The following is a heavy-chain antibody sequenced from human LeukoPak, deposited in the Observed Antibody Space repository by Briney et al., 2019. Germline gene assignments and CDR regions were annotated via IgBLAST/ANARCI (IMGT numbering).Heavy chain of an antibody. V-gene: IGHV1-46*03. CDR1: GYTFTGYY. Sequence: ASVKVSCKASGYTFTGYYMHWVRQAPGQGLEWMGTINPSGGSTSYAQKFQGRVTMTRDTSTSTVYMELSSPRSEDTAVYYCARSLTYCSSTGCHTRGSGYEFYYYSMDVWGKGTTVTVSS. CDR2: INPSGGST. CDR3: ARSLTYCSSTGCHTRGSGYEFYYYSMDV. J-gene: IGHJ6*03. D-gene: IGHD2-2*01.